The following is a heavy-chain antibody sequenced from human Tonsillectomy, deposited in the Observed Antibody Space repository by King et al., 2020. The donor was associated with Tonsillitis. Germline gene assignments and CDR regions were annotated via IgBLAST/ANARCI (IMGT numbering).Heavy chain of an antibody. J-gene: IGHJ4*02. Sequence: TLKESGPALVKPTQTLTLTCTFSWFSLSNSGMCVSWIRQPPGKALQWLAVIHLDDDKYYTASLRTRPTISKDTSKNQVVLTMTNMDPVDTATYYCARTLPYYDFWSGYYFDYWGQGTLVTVSS. CDR1: WFSLSNSGMC. CDR3: ARTLPYYDFWSGYYFDY. CDR2: IHLDDDK. V-gene: IGHV2-70*01. D-gene: IGHD3-3*01.